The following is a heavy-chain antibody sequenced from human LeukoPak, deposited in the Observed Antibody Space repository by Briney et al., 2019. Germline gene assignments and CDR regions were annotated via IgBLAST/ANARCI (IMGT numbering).Heavy chain of an antibody. D-gene: IGHD1-14*01. CDR1: GFTFSTYW. Sequence: GGSLRLSCAASGFTFSTYWMHWVRQAPGKGLVWVARFNSDGRSTYYADSVKGRFTISRDNAKDTLYLHMNSLRAEDTAVYYCARGRYYLDSWGQGTLVTVSS. J-gene: IGHJ4*02. CDR3: ARGRYYLDS. V-gene: IGHV3-74*01. CDR2: FNSDGRST.